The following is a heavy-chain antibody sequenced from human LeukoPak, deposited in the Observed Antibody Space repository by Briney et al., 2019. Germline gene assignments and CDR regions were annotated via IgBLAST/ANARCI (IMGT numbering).Heavy chain of an antibody. CDR1: GGSISNYC. J-gene: IGHJ3*02. D-gene: IGHD4-17*01. CDR3: ARTVTTTLGAFDI. CDR2: IYTSGSS. V-gene: IGHV4-4*09. Sequence: SETLSLTCTVSGGSISNYCWSWVRQPPGKGLEWIGFIYTSGSSDYNPSLKSRVTMSVDTSKNQFSLKLSSVTAADTAVYYCARTVTTTLGAFDIWGQGTMVTVSS.